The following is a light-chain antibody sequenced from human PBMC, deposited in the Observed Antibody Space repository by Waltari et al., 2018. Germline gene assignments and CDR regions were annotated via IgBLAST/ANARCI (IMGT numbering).Light chain of an antibody. V-gene: IGLV1-51*01. CDR3: GTWDSSLSAVV. J-gene: IGLJ2*01. CDR2: DNN. CDR1: SFNIGSDY. Sequence: QSVLTQPPSVSAAPGQKVTISCSGSSFNIGSDYVSWYQQLPGTDPKLLIYDNNRRPSGIPDRFSGSKSGTSATLGITGLQTGDEADYYCGTWDSSLSAVVFGGGTKLTVL.